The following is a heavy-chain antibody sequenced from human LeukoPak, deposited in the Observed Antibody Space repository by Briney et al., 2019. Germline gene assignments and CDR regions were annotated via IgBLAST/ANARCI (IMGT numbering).Heavy chain of an antibody. J-gene: IGHJ4*02. Sequence: PSETLSLTCTVSGGSISSYYWSWIRQPPGKGLEWIGYIYYRGSANYNPSLKSRVTISVDTSKNQFSLKLSSVTAADTAVYYCARFKRAGGWSYFDYWGQGTLVTVSS. D-gene: IGHD6-19*01. CDR1: GGSISSYY. CDR3: ARFKRAGGWSYFDY. V-gene: IGHV4-59*01. CDR2: IYYRGSA.